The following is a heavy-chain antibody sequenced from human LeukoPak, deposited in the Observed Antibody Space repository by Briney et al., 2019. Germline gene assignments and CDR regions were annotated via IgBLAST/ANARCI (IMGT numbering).Heavy chain of an antibody. J-gene: IGHJ4*02. CDR3: ARDLDNYYGSGSYYLPFDY. CDR2: ISDSGNT. V-gene: IGHV3-23*01. Sequence: PGGSLRLSCAASGFTLSSYAMSSVRQAPGKGLEWVSAISDSGNTYHADSVKGRFTISRDNAKNSLYLQMNSLRAEDTAVYYCARDLDNYYGSGSYYLPFDYWGQGTLVTVSS. CDR1: GFTLSSYA. D-gene: IGHD3-10*01.